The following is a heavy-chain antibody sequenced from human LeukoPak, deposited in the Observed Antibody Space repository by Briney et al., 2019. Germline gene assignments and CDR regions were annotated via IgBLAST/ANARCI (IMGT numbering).Heavy chain of an antibody. CDR3: ATEFPNYYDSSGYSVN. V-gene: IGHV1-8*01. D-gene: IGHD3-22*01. Sequence: ASVKVSCKVSGYTLTELSMHWVRQATGQGLEWMGWMNPNSGNTGYAQKFQGRVTMTRYTSISTAYMELSSLRSEDTAVYYCATEFPNYYDSSGYSVNWGQGTLVTVSS. CDR1: GYTLTELS. CDR2: MNPNSGNT. J-gene: IGHJ4*02.